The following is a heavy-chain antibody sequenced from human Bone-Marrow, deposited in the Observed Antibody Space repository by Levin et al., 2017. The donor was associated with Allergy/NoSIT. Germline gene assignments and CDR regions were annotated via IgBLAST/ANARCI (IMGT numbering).Heavy chain of an antibody. CDR3: AKDKYDGGSSHGGGYVDL. CDR2: ISWNSRSI. V-gene: IGHV3-9*01. J-gene: IGHJ2*01. CDR1: GFTVDDYA. Sequence: GGSLRLSCAVSGFTVDDYAIHWVRQAPGKGLEWVSGISWNSRSIGYVDSVKGRFTISRDNARNSLYLQMNSLTTEDTAFYFCAKDKYDGGSSHGGGYVDLWGGGSLVAVSS. D-gene: IGHD6-6*01.